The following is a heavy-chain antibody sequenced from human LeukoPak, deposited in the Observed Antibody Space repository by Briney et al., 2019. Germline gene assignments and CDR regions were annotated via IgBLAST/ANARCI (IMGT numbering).Heavy chain of an antibody. CDR2: ISNDGNNK. J-gene: IGHJ4*02. CDR1: GFIFSSYG. CDR3: AKDGLMRFFDY. Sequence: PGGSLRLSCAASGFIFSSYGMYWVRQAPGKGLEWVAVISNDGNNKEYADSVKARFAISRDNSKNTLYLQMNSMRADDTAVYHCAKDGLMRFFDYWGQGTLVTVSS. D-gene: IGHD2-8*01. V-gene: IGHV3-30*18.